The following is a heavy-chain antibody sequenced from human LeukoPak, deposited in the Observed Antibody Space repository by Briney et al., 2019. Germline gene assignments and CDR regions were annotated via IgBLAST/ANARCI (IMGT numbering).Heavy chain of an antibody. J-gene: IGHJ4*02. CDR3: ARDRDYYGSGSTLYYFDY. CDR1: GFTFSSYS. Sequence: AGGSLRLSCAASGFTFSSYSMNWVRQAPGKGLEWVSSISSNSSYIYYADSVKGRFTISRDNAKNSLYLQMNSLRAEDTAVYYCARDRDYYGSGSTLYYFDYWGQGPLVTVSS. D-gene: IGHD3-10*01. CDR2: ISSNSSYI. V-gene: IGHV3-21*01.